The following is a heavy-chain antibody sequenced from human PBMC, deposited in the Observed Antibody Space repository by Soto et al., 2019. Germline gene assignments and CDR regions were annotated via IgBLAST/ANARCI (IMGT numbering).Heavy chain of an antibody. CDR2: ISGSGGAT. CDR3: AKYTEGFDA. V-gene: IGHV3-23*01. CDR1: GFTFRNYA. J-gene: IGHJ5*02. Sequence: EEQLLESGGGLIQPGGSLRLSCAASGFTFRNYAMSWVRQAPGKGLEWVSSISGSGGATFYADSVKGRFTISRDNSRNTLYLQMTSLRAEDTALYYCAKYTEGFDAWGQGTLVTVSS.